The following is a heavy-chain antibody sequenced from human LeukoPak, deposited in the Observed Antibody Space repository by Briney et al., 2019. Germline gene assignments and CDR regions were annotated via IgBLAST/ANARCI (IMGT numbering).Heavy chain of an antibody. D-gene: IGHD6-19*01. Sequence: GASVKVSCKASGYTFTGYYMHWVRQTPGQGLEWVGWINPNGGGTNYAQKFQGRVTLTRDTSITTAYLEVTRLESGDTAIYFCARENNSGWYRKAAFDYWGQGALVTVTS. V-gene: IGHV1-2*02. CDR3: ARENNSGWYRKAAFDY. CDR2: INPNGGGT. J-gene: IGHJ4*02. CDR1: GYTFTGYY.